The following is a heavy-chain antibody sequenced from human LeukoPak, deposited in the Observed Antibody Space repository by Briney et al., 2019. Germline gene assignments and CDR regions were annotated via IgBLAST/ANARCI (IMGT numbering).Heavy chain of an antibody. Sequence: SVKVSCKASGGTFSSYAIGWVRQAPGQGLEWMGRIIPILGIANYAQKFQGRVTITADKSTSTAYMELSSLRSEDTAVYYCARYSSGWYFPFDYWGQGTLVTVSS. CDR2: IIPILGIA. V-gene: IGHV1-69*04. J-gene: IGHJ4*02. CDR1: GGTFSSYA. D-gene: IGHD6-19*01. CDR3: ARYSSGWYFPFDY.